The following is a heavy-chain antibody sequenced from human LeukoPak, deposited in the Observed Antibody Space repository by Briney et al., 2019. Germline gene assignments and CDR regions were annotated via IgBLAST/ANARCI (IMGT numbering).Heavy chain of an antibody. CDR2: IYYSGST. CDR1: GGSISSGDYY. V-gene: IGHV4-30-4*01. D-gene: IGHD3-10*01. CDR3: ARVAVRGSNFDY. Sequence: SETLSLTCTGSGGSISSGDYYWSWIRQPPGKGLEWIGYIYYSGSTYYNPSLKSRVTISVDTSKNQFSLKLSSVTAADTAVYYCARVAVRGSNFDYWGQGTLVTVSS. J-gene: IGHJ4*02.